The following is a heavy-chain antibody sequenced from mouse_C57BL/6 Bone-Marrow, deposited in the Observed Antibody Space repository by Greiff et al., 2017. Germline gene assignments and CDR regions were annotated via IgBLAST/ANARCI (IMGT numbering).Heavy chain of an antibody. V-gene: IGHV5-9-1*02. CDR2: ISSGGDYI. J-gene: IGHJ4*01. Sequence: DVQLVESGEGLVKPGGSLKLSCAASGFTFSSYAMSWVRQTPEKRLEWVAYISSGGDYIYYADTVKGRFTISRDNARNTLCLQMSSLKSEDTAMYDCTRPYVHYAMDYWGQGTSVTVSS. D-gene: IGHD2-14*01. CDR1: GFTFSSYA. CDR3: TRPYVHYAMDY.